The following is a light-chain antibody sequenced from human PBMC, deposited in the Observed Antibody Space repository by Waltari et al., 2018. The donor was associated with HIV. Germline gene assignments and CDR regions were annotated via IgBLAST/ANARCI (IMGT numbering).Light chain of an antibody. Sequence: QSGLSQPPSVSTTLRQTAILTCDGAYNNVGSQGATWFQQHRGRPPKLLSYMTNGRPSGVSGRFSASRSGDTAYLSISSLESEDEAYYFCSSWDSTLSAWVFGGGTQLTVL. J-gene: IGLJ3*02. CDR1: YNNVGSQG. CDR2: MTN. CDR3: SSWDSTLSAWV. V-gene: IGLV10-54*01.